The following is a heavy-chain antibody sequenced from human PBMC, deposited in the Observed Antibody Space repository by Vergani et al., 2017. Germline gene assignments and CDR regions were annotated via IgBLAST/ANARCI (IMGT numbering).Heavy chain of an antibody. Sequence: VQLVESGGGLVKPGGSLRLSCAASGFTFSSYGMHWVRQAPGKGLEWVAVISYDGSNKYYADSVKGRFTISRDNSKNTLYLQMNSLRAEDTAVYYCAKEGGSGWYSVDYWGQGTLVTVSS. CDR2: ISYDGSNK. V-gene: IGHV3-30*18. CDR3: AKEGGSGWYSVDY. J-gene: IGHJ4*02. D-gene: IGHD6-19*01. CDR1: GFTFSSYG.